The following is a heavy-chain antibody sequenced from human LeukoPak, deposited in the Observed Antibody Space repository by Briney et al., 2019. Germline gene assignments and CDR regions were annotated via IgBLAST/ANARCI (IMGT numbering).Heavy chain of an antibody. Sequence: PSETLSLTCAVYGGSFSGYYWSWIRQPPGKGLEWIGEINHSGSTNYNPSLKSRVTISVDTSKNQFSLKLSSVTAADTAVYYCASGSGQWGPYYFDYWGQGTLVTVSS. D-gene: IGHD7-27*01. CDR3: ASGSGQWGPYYFDY. CDR2: INHSGST. J-gene: IGHJ4*02. V-gene: IGHV4-34*01. CDR1: GGSFSGYY.